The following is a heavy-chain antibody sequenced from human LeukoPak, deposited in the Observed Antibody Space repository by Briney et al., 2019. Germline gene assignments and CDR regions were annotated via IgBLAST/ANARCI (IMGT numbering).Heavy chain of an antibody. Sequence: PGGSLRLSCAASGFTFSSYAMHWVRQAPGKGVEWVAGISYDGSNKYYADSVKGRFTISRDNSKNTLYLQMNSLRAEDTAVFYCARDPYDSSGYPMAYWGQGTLVTVSS. J-gene: IGHJ4*02. CDR3: ARDPYDSSGYPMAY. CDR1: GFTFSSYA. D-gene: IGHD3-22*01. CDR2: ISYDGSNK. V-gene: IGHV3-30-3*01.